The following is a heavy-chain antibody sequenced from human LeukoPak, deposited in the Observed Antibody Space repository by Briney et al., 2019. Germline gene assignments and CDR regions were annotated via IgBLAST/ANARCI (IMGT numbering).Heavy chain of an antibody. CDR2: IYSDNT. D-gene: IGHD1-26*01. V-gene: IGHV3-53*01. J-gene: IGHJ4*02. Sequence: PGGSLRLSCTVSGFTVSSNSMSWVRQAPGKGLEWVSFIYSDNTHYSDSVKGRFTISRDNSKNTLYLQMNSLRAEDTAVYYCATRFIVGAIFWYWGQGTLVTVSS. CDR1: GFTVSSNS. CDR3: ATRFIVGAIFWY.